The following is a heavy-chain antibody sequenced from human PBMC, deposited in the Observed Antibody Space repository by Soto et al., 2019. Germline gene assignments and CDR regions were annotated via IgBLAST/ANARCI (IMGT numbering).Heavy chain of an antibody. V-gene: IGHV4-30-4*01. CDR1: GNYIHVGGYY. J-gene: IGHJ5*02. CDR3: GRDLTSNANCIDP. D-gene: IGHD2-2*01. CDR2: IYYTGKT. Sequence: TLSLTCSVSGNYIHVGGYYWTWIRQRPGKGLEWMGYIYYTGKTYYNPSLESRLTMSVDRSKNQFSLRLTSVTAADTAVYFCGRDLTSNANCIDPWGQGTLVTVSS.